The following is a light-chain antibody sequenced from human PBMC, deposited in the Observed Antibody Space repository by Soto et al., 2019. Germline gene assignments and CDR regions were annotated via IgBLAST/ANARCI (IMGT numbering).Light chain of an antibody. CDR1: SSDVGGYNY. CDR3: CSYAGTYTVF. CDR2: GVS. V-gene: IGLV2-11*01. Sequence: QSVLTQPRSVSGSPGQSVTISCTGTSSDVGGYNYVSWYQHHPGKVPRLIIYGVSLRPSGVPDRFSGSKSGNSASLTISGLQAEDEADYFCCSYAGTYTVFFGGGTKLTVL. J-gene: IGLJ2*01.